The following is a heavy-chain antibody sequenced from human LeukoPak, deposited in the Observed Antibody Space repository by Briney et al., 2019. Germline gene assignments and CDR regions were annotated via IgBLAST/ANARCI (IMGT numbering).Heavy chain of an antibody. Sequence: GGSLRLSCAASGFTFSSYWMSWVRQAPGTGLEWVANIEQDGSEKYYVDSVKGRFTISRDNAKNSLYLQMNSLRAEDTAVYYCASDESITGTTYYYYYGMDVWGQGTTVTVSS. D-gene: IGHD1-7*01. CDR3: ASDESITGTTYYYYYGMDV. CDR2: IEQDGSEK. CDR1: GFTFSSYW. J-gene: IGHJ6*02. V-gene: IGHV3-7*01.